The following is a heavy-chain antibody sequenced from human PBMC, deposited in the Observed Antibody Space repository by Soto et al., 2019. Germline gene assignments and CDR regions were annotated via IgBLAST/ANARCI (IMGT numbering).Heavy chain of an antibody. V-gene: IGHV4-39*01. CDR1: GGSISSSSYY. Sequence: QLQLQESGPGLVKPSETLSLTCTVSGGSISSSSYYLGWIRQPPGKGLEWIGIFYYSGSTYYNPSLKSRVTISVDTSKNQFSMKLSSVTAADTAVYYCARLSPDMVGYSSSWYNWGQGTLVTVSS. CDR2: FYYSGST. CDR3: ARLSPDMVGYSSSWYN. J-gene: IGHJ4*02. D-gene: IGHD6-13*01.